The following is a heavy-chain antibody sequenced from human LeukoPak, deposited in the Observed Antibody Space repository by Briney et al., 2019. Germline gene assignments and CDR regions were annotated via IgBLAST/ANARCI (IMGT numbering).Heavy chain of an antibody. J-gene: IGHJ3*02. V-gene: IGHV3-21*01. CDR1: GFNFSSYS. CDR2: ISSSSSYI. CDR3: ARDLRMYGGADSFDI. Sequence: GGSLRLSCAASGFNFSSYSMNWVRQAPGQGLEWVSSISSSSSYIYYADSVKGRFTTSRDNAKNSLYLQVNSLRAEDTAVYYCARDLRMYGGADSFDIWGQGTMVTVSS. D-gene: IGHD2-8*01.